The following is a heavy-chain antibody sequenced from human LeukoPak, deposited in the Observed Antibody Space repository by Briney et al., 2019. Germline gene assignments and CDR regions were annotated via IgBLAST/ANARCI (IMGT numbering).Heavy chain of an antibody. D-gene: IGHD3-22*01. CDR1: GFTFDEYA. Sequence: TGGSLRLSCAASGFTFDEYAMHGVRQAPGKGLEWVSGISWNSGSIGYADSVKGRFTISRDNAKNSLYLQMNSLRAEDTALYYCAKVMSYYDSSALPDYWGQGTLVTVSS. J-gene: IGHJ4*02. CDR2: ISWNSGSI. V-gene: IGHV3-9*01. CDR3: AKVMSYYDSSALPDY.